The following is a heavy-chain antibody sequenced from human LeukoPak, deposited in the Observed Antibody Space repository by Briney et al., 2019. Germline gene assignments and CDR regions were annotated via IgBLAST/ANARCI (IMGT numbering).Heavy chain of an antibody. Sequence: PGRSLRLSCAASGFTFSSYVMHWVRQAPGKGLEWVAVISYDGSKKYYADSVKGRFTISRDSSKNMLYLQMNSLRVEDTAVYYCAKGFSSGPWDACDIWGQGTMVTVSS. CDR1: GFTFSSYV. D-gene: IGHD3-22*01. CDR3: AKGFSSGPWDACDI. CDR2: ISYDGSKK. J-gene: IGHJ3*02. V-gene: IGHV3-30*18.